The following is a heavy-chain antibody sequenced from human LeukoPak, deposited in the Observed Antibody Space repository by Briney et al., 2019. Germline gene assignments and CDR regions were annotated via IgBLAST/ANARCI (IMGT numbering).Heavy chain of an antibody. V-gene: IGHV1-46*01. CDR1: GYTFTGYY. CDR3: ARVIAAAGHFDY. J-gene: IGHJ4*02. Sequence: ASVKVSCKASGYTFTGYYMHWVRQAPGQGLEWMGIINPSGGSTSYAQKFQGRVTMTRDTSTSTVYMELSSLRSEDTAVYYCARVIAAAGHFDYWGQGTLVTVSS. D-gene: IGHD6-13*01. CDR2: INPSGGST.